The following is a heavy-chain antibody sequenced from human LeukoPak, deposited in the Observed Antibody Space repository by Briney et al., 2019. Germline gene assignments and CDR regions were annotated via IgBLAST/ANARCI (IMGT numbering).Heavy chain of an antibody. CDR2: INPNSGGT. Sequence: GASVKVSCKASGYTFTGYYMHWVRQAPGQGLEWMGWINPNSGGTNYAQKFQGRVTMTRDTSISTAYMELRSLRSDDTAVYYCARDDAYYDSSGYSDYWGQGTLVTVSS. J-gene: IGHJ4*02. CDR3: ARDDAYYDSSGYSDY. CDR1: GYTFTGYY. D-gene: IGHD3-22*01. V-gene: IGHV1-2*02.